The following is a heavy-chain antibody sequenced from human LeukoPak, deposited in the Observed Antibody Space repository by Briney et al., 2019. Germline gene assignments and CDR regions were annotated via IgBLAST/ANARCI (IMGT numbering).Heavy chain of an antibody. CDR1: GFTFDNYW. Sequence: GGSLRLSCEASGFTFDNYWMSWVRQAPGKGLEWVANIKQDGSEKYYVDSVKGRFTISRDNAKNSLFLQMNSLGAEDTAVYYCARVRKLRTRGVMDPLDYWGQGTLVTVSS. CDR3: ARVRKLRTRGVMDPLDY. CDR2: IKQDGSEK. J-gene: IGHJ4*02. D-gene: IGHD3-10*01. V-gene: IGHV3-7*01.